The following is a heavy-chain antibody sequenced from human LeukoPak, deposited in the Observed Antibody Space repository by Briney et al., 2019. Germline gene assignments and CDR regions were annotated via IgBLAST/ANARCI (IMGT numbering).Heavy chain of an antibody. D-gene: IGHD6-19*01. CDR3: AKLFGGWYSSGWYGDY. Sequence: GGSLRLSCAASGFTFSSYGMHWVRQAPGKGLGGVAVIWYDGSNKYYADSVKGRFTISRDNSKNTLYLQMNSLRAEDTAVYYCAKLFGGWYSSGWYGDYWGQGTLVTVSS. J-gene: IGHJ4*02. CDR2: IWYDGSNK. V-gene: IGHV3-33*06. CDR1: GFTFSSYG.